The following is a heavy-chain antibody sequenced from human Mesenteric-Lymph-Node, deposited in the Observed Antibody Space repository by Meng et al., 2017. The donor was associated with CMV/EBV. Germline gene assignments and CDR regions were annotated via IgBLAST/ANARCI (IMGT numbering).Heavy chain of an antibody. V-gene: IGHV3-30*04. CDR2: ISYDGSNK. CDR1: GFSFSSYA. J-gene: IGHJ4*02. CDR3: ARDSGYSGYDYPRYFEY. D-gene: IGHD5-12*01. Sequence: GGSLRLSCAASGFSFSSYAMHWVRQAPGKGLEWVAVISYDGSNKYHTDSVRGRFTISRDNSKNTLYVQIKSLRAEDTAVYYCARDSGYSGYDYPRYFEYWGQGTLVTVSS.